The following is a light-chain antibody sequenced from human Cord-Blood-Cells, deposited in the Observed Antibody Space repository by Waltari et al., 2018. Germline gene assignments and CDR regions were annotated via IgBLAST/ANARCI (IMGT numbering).Light chain of an antibody. CDR1: SSDVGSYNL. CDR2: EVS. CDR3: CSYAGSSTYYV. Sequence: QSALTQPASVSGSPGQSITISCPGTSSDVGSYNLASWYQQHPGKAPKLMIYEVSKRPSGVSNRFSGSKSGNTASLTISGLQAEDEADYYCCSYAGSSTYYVFGTGTKVTVL. J-gene: IGLJ1*01. V-gene: IGLV2-23*02.